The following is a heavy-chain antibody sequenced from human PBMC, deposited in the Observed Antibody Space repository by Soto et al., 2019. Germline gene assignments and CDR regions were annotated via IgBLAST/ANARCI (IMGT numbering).Heavy chain of an antibody. D-gene: IGHD2-2*01. CDR3: ASTRDIVVVPAAN. Sequence: SETLSLTCAVSGYSISSGYYWGWIRQPPGKGLEWIGSIYHSGSTYYNPSLKSRVTISVDTSKNQFSLKLSSVTAADTAVYYCASTRDIVVVPAANWGQGTLVTVSS. CDR1: GYSISSGYY. CDR2: IYHSGST. V-gene: IGHV4-38-2*01. J-gene: IGHJ4*02.